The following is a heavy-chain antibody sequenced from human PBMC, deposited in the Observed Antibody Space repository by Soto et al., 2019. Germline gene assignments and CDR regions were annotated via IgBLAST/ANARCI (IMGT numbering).Heavy chain of an antibody. Sequence: ASVNVYCRASGYTFTSYDINWVRKATGQGLEWMGWMNPNSGNTGYAQKFQGRVTMTRNTSISTAYTELSSLRSEDTAVYYCARSQRRGLRYPNNWFDPWGQGTLVTVSS. D-gene: IGHD4-17*01. CDR2: MNPNSGNT. V-gene: IGHV1-8*01. CDR3: ARSQRRGLRYPNNWFDP. J-gene: IGHJ5*02. CDR1: GYTFTSYD.